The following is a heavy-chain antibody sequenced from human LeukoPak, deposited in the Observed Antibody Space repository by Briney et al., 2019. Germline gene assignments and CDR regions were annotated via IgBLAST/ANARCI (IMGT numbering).Heavy chain of an antibody. CDR2: IYDRGST. CDR1: GGSISSNSYD. V-gene: IGHV4-39*07. J-gene: IGHJ5*02. D-gene: IGHD3-10*01. CDR3: PRDWRITMVRGVVRGNWFDP. Sequence: PSETLSLTCAVSGGSISSNSYDWGWIRQPAGKGLEWIGSIYDRGSTYYNPSLKSRVTISVDTSKHQSSLKLSSVTAADTAVYYCPRDWRITMVRGVVRGNWFDPWGQGTLVTVSS.